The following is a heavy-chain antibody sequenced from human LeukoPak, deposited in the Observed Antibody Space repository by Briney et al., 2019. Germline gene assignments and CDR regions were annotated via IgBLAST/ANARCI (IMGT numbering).Heavy chain of an antibody. CDR2: IIPILGIA. V-gene: IGHV1-69*04. J-gene: IGHJ4*02. CDR3: ARGGVVPAAIDY. D-gene: IGHD2-2*01. CDR1: GGTFSSYA. Sequence: SVKVSCKASGGTFSSYAISWVRQAPGQGLEWIGRIIPILGIANYAQKFQGRVTITADKSTSTAYMELSSLRSEDTAVYYCARGGVVPAAIDYWGQGTLVTVSS.